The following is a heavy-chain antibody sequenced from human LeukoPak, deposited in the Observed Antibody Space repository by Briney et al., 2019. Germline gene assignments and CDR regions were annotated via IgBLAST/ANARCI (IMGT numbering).Heavy chain of an antibody. Sequence: GGSLRLSCAASGFTFSSYWMSWVRQAPGKGLEWVSTISGSGGSTYYADSVKGRFTISRENSKNTLYLQMNSLRAEDTALYSCAKEFHRGYSDGYQAYWGQGTLVTASS. V-gene: IGHV3-23*01. CDR3: AKEFHRGYSDGYQAY. J-gene: IGHJ4*02. CDR2: ISGSGGST. D-gene: IGHD5-18*01. CDR1: GFTFSSYW.